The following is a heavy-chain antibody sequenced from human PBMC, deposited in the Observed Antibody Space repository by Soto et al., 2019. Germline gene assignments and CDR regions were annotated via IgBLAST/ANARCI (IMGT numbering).Heavy chain of an antibody. D-gene: IGHD5-12*01. CDR1: GFTFNFFG. Sequence: QEQLVESGGGVVQAGRSLRLSCAASGFTFNFFGMHWVRQAPGKGLEWVAVISYDGREKYYADSVKGRFTMSRDNSKTMVYLEMSSLRPEDTSVYYCAKERIYSFDAFDIWGHGTMVTVSS. CDR2: ISYDGREK. J-gene: IGHJ3*02. CDR3: AKERIYSFDAFDI. V-gene: IGHV3-30*18.